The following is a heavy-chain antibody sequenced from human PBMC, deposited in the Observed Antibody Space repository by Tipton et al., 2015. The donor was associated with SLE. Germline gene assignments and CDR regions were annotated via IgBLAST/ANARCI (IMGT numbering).Heavy chain of an antibody. D-gene: IGHD4-17*01. CDR3: ARNPGHDYGDYGDAFDI. Sequence: TLSLTCTVSGGSISSSSYYWGWIGQPPGKGLEWIGSIYYSGSTYYNPSLKSRVTMSVDTSKNQFSLKLSSVTAVDTAVYYCARNPGHDYGDYGDAFDIWGQGTMVTVSS. CDR1: GGSISSSSYY. J-gene: IGHJ3*02. CDR2: IYYSGST. V-gene: IGHV4-39*07.